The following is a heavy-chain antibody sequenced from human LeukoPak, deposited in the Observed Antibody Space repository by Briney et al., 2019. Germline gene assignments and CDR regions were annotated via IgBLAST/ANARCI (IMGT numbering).Heavy chain of an antibody. CDR1: GLTFSSYA. CDR2: ISGIGGST. D-gene: IGHD3-10*01. V-gene: IGHV3-23*01. J-gene: IGHJ4*02. Sequence: GASLRLSCAPSGLTFSSYAMSWVRQAPGKGLEWVSAISGIGGSTYYADSVKGRFTISRDNSKNTLYLQMTSLRAEDTAVYYCAKGGAYGPGCYFDYWGQGTLVTVSS. CDR3: AKGGAYGPGCYFDY.